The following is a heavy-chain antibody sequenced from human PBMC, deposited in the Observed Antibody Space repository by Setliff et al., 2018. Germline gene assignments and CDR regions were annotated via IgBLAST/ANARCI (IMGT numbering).Heavy chain of an antibody. J-gene: IGHJ4*02. D-gene: IGHD2-2*01. CDR2: IYHSGST. V-gene: IGHV4-38-2*02. Sequence: PSETLSLTCAVSGYSISSGYYWGWIRQPPGKGLEWIGSIYHSGSTYYNPSLKSRVTISVDTSKNQFSLELSSLTSDDTAVYYCATDKLTTSCIDHWGPGTQVTVSS. CDR3: ATDKLTTSCIDH. CDR1: GYSISSGYY.